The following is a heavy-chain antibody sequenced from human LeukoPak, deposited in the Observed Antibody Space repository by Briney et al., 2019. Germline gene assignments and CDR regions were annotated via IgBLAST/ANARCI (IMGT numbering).Heavy chain of an antibody. CDR2: IKQDGSEK. CDR1: GFTFSSYW. V-gene: IGHV3-7*01. Sequence: GGSLRLSCAASGFTFSSYWMSWVRQAPGRGLEWVANIKQDGSEKYYVDSVKGRFTISRDNAKNSLYLQMNSLRAEDTAVYYCARDKGSSSGNSRYYYMDVWGKGTTVTVSS. CDR3: ARDKGSSSGNSRYYYMDV. J-gene: IGHJ6*03. D-gene: IGHD6-13*01.